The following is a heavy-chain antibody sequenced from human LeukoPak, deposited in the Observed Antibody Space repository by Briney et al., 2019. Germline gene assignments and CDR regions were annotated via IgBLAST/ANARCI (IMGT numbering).Heavy chain of an antibody. V-gene: IGHV1-46*01. CDR2: INPSGGST. J-gene: IGHJ6*03. CDR3: ARDRSGSSPGYYYYMDV. CDR1: GYTFTSYY. Sequence: ASVKVSCKASGYTFTSYYMHWVRQAPGQGLEWMGIINPSGGSTSYAQKFQGRVTMTRDTSTSTVYMELSSLRSEDTAVYYCARDRSGSSPGYYYYMDVWGKGTTVTVSS. D-gene: IGHD6-13*01.